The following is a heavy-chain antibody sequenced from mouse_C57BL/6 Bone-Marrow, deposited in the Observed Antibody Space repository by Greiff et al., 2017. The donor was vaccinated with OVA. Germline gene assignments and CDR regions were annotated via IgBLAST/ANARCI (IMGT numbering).Heavy chain of an antibody. CDR3: ASITTVVATDFDV. Sequence: VQGVESGPELVKPGASVKISCKASGYSFTSYYIHWVKQRPGQGLEWIGWIYPGSGNTKYNEKFKGKATLTADTSSSTAYMQLSSLTSEDSAVYYCASITTVVATDFDVWGTGTTVTVSS. D-gene: IGHD1-1*01. V-gene: IGHV1-66*01. J-gene: IGHJ1*03. CDR2: IYPGSGNT. CDR1: GYSFTSYY.